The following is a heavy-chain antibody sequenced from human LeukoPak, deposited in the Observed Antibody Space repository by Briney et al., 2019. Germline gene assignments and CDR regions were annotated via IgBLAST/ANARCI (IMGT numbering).Heavy chain of an antibody. V-gene: IGHV1-69*05. CDR2: IIPIFGTA. D-gene: IGHD3-3*01. J-gene: IGHJ1*01. CDR3: ARTYYDFWSGRGEEYFQH. CDR1: GGTFSSYA. Sequence: SVKVSCKASGGTFSSYAISWVRQAPGQGLEWMEGIIPIFGTANYAQKFQGRVTITTDESTSTAYMELSSLRSEDTAVYYCARTYYDFWSGRGEEYFQHWGQGTLVTVSS.